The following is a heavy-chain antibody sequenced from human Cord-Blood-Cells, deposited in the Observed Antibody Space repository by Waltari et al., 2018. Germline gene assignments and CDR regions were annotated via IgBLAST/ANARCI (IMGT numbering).Heavy chain of an antibody. CDR2: INPNSGGT. Sequence: QVQLVQSGAEVKKPGASVKVSCKASGYTFTGYYMHWVRQAPGQGLEWMGWINPNSGGTNYAQKFQGRVTMTRDTSISTAYMELSRLRSDDTAVYYCARDLQLGTNYYYGMDVCGQGTTVTVSS. V-gene: IGHV1-2*02. CDR1: GYTFTGYY. D-gene: IGHD7-27*01. CDR3: ARDLQLGTNYYYGMDV. J-gene: IGHJ6*02.